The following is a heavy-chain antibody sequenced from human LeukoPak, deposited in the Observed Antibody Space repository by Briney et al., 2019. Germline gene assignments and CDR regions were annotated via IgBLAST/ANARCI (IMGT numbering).Heavy chain of an antibody. V-gene: IGHV3-23*01. CDR2: ISSSGDNT. CDR3: AKRGVVIRVILVGFHKEAYYFDS. J-gene: IGHJ4*02. CDR1: GFTFSTYG. Sequence: GGSLRLSCAASGFTFSTYGMSWVRQAPGKGLEWVSSISSSGDNTYYADSEKGRFTISRDNRKNTLYLQLNSLRAEDTAVYFCAKRGVVIRVILVGFHKEAYYFDSWGQGALVTVSS. D-gene: IGHD3-10*01.